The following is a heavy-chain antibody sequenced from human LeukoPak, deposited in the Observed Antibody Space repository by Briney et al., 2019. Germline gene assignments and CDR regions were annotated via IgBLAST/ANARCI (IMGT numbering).Heavy chain of an antibody. CDR3: ARVADGYSGYDSIDY. V-gene: IGHV3-11*06. CDR2: ISSSSSYT. Sequence: PGGSLRLSCAASGFTFSDYYMSWIRQAPGKGLEWGSYISSSSSYTNYADSVKGRFTISRDNAKNSLYLQMNSLRAEDTAVYYCARVADGYSGYDSIDYWGQGTLVTVSS. D-gene: IGHD5-12*01. CDR1: GFTFSDYY. J-gene: IGHJ4*02.